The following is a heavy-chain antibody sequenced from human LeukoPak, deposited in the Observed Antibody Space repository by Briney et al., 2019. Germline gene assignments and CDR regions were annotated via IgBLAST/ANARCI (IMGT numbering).Heavy chain of an antibody. CDR2: IYYSGST. V-gene: IGHV4-39*07. CDR3: ARAWDYGAFWFDP. J-gene: IGHJ5*02. Sequence: SETLSLTCTVSGGSISSSSYYWGWIRQPPGRGLEWIGSIYYSGSTYYNPSLKSRVTISVDTSKNQFSLKLSSVTAADTAVYYCARAWDYGAFWFDPWGQGTLVTVSS. CDR1: GGSISSSSYY. D-gene: IGHD4-17*01.